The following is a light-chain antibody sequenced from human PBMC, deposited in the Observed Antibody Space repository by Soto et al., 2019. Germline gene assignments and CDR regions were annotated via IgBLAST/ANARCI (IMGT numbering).Light chain of an antibody. V-gene: IGKV3-11*01. CDR1: ESVSSY. Sequence: EIVLTQSPATLSLSPGERATLSCRASESVSSYLAWYQQKPGQAPRLLIHGASNRATGIPARFSGSGSGTDFTLTISSLEPEDCAVYYCQQRSNWPPTWTFGQGTKMEIK. J-gene: IGKJ1*01. CDR2: GAS. CDR3: QQRSNWPPTWT.